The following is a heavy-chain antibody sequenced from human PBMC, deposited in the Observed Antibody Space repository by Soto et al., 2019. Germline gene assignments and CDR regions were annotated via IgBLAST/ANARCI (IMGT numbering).Heavy chain of an antibody. D-gene: IGHD2-15*01. CDR2: IIPIFGTA. Sequence: QVQLVQSGAEVKKPGSSVKFSCKASGGTFSSYSINWVRQAPGQGLEWMGEIIPIFGTANYAQKFQGRVTITADESTSTAYMELSSLRSEDTAVYYCARDGGRHSGGSDYWGQGTLVTVSS. CDR3: ARDGGRHSGGSDY. V-gene: IGHV1-69*01. CDR1: GGTFSSYS. J-gene: IGHJ4*02.